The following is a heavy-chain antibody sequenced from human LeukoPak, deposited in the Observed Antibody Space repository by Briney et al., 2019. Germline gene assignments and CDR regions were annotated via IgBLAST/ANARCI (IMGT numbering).Heavy chain of an antibody. CDR2: IYYSGST. J-gene: IGHJ5*02. CDR3: ARMAGTATWFDP. CDR1: GGSISSYY. V-gene: IGHV4-59*01. D-gene: IGHD6-19*01. Sequence: SETLSLTCTVSGGSISSYYWSWIRQPPGKGLEWIGYIYYSGSTNYNPSLKSRVTISVDTSKNQSSLKLSSVTAADTAVYYCARMAGTATWFDPWGQGTLVTVSS.